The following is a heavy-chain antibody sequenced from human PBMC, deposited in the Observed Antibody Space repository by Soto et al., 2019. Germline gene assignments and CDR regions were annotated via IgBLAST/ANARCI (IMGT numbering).Heavy chain of an antibody. CDR3: ARDALGIVVERDYYYYGMDV. Sequence: QVQLVQSGAEVKKPGSSVKVSCKASGGTFSSYAISWVRQAPGQGLEWMGGIIPIFGTANYAQKFQGRVTITADESTSTAYMELSSLRSEDTAVYYCARDALGIVVERDYYYYGMDVWGQGTTVTVSS. D-gene: IGHD3-22*01. V-gene: IGHV1-69*01. J-gene: IGHJ6*02. CDR2: IIPIFGTA. CDR1: GGTFSSYA.